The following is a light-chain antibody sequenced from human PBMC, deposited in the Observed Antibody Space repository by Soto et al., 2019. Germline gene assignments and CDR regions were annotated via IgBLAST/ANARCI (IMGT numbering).Light chain of an antibody. J-gene: IGKJ5*01. CDR2: GAS. CDR3: QQFGSSPIT. V-gene: IGKV3D-15*02. Sequence: EIVMTQSPATLSVSPGDGATLSCRASQSVGSNLAWYQQKPGQPPRLLISGASTRATGIPDRFTCSGSGRDFILTISRLEPEDSAVYYCQQFGSSPITFGQGTRLEIK. CDR1: QSVGSN.